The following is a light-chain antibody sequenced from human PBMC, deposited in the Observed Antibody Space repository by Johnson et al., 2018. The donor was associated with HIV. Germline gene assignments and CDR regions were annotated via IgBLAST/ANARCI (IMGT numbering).Light chain of an antibody. CDR2: EDN. J-gene: IGLJ1*01. Sequence: QAVLTQPPSVSAAPGQRVNISCSGNSSNIENYFVSWYQQLPGAAPRLLIYEDNKRPSGIPDRFSGSKSGASATLGITGLQTGDEADYYCGVWDASLSPHVGFGPGTTVIVL. CDR1: SSNIENYF. V-gene: IGLV1-51*02. CDR3: GVWDASLSPHVG.